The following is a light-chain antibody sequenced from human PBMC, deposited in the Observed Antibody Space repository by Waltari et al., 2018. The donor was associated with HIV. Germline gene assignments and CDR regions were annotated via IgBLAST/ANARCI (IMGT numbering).Light chain of an antibody. CDR3: AAWDDSLNGWV. CDR1: SSNIGSYT. CDR2: SNN. Sequence: QSVLTQPPSASGTPGQRVTISCSGSSSNIGSYTVNWYQQLPGTAPKLLSYSNNRRPSGVPDRFSGSKSGTSAALAISVLQSEDEADYYCAAWDDSLNGWVFGGGTKLTVL. J-gene: IGLJ3*02. V-gene: IGLV1-44*01.